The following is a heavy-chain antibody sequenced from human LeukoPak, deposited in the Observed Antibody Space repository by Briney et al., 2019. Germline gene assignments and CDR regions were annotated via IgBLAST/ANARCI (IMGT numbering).Heavy chain of an antibody. V-gene: IGHV3-7*01. Sequence: AGGSLRLSCVASGFTFNSYWMSWVRQAPGKGLEWVASVKEDGSEQYYVDSVRGRFIISRDNAKNSLYLQMSSLRAEDTAVYYCTGQPTTLDGSKFMSTDHWGQGTLVTVSS. CDR3: TGQPTTLDGSKFMSTDH. CDR1: GFTFNSYW. D-gene: IGHD5/OR15-5a*01. CDR2: VKEDGSEQ. J-gene: IGHJ4*02.